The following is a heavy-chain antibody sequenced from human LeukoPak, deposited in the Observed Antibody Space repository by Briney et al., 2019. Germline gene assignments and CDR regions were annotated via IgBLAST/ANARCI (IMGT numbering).Heavy chain of an antibody. CDR2: ISGSGGST. D-gene: IGHD5-12*01. CDR1: GFTFSSYE. J-gene: IGHJ4*02. CDR3: ARGPSGYHNT. Sequence: RSGGSLRLSCAASGFTFSSYEMNWVRQAPGKGLEWVSAISGSGGSTYYADSVKGRFTISRDNSKNTLYLQMNSLRAEDTAVYYCARGPSGYHNTGGQGTLVTVSS. V-gene: IGHV3-23*01.